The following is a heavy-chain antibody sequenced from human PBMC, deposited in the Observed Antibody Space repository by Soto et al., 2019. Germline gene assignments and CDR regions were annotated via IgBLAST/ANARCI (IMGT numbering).Heavy chain of an antibody. V-gene: IGHV4-59*01. CDR1: GGSISSYY. Sequence: SETLSLTGTVSGGSISSYYWSWIRQPPGKGLEWIGYIYYSGSTNYNPSLKSRVNISVDTSKNQFSLKLSSVTAADTAVYYCASIHYWGQGTLVTVSS. CDR3: ASIHY. J-gene: IGHJ4*02. CDR2: IYYSGST.